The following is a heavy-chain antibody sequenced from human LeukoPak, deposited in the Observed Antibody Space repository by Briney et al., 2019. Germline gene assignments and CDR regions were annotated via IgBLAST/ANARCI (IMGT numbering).Heavy chain of an antibody. CDR2: ISGSGGST. CDR3: APVGNSYGLLYFDY. Sequence: PGGSLRLSCAASGFTFSSYAMSWVRQAPGKGLEWVSAISGSGGSTYYADSVKGRFTISRDNSKNTLYLQMNGLRAEDTAVYYCAPVGNSYGLLYFDYWGQGTLVTVSS. CDR1: GFTFSSYA. J-gene: IGHJ4*02. D-gene: IGHD5-18*01. V-gene: IGHV3-23*01.